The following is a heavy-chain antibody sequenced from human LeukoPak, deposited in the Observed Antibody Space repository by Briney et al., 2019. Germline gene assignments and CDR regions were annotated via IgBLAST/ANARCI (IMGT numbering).Heavy chain of an antibody. V-gene: IGHV3-30*02. D-gene: IGHD3-3*01. CDR1: GFTFSSYG. CDR3: AGENYDFWSGYQYYFDY. J-gene: IGHJ4*02. CDR2: IRYDGSNK. Sequence: GGSLRLSCAASGFTFSSYGMHWVRQAPGKGLEWVAFIRYDGSNKYYADSVKGRFTISRDNSKNTLYLQMNSLRAEDTAVYYCAGENYDFWSGYQYYFDYWGQGTLVTVSS.